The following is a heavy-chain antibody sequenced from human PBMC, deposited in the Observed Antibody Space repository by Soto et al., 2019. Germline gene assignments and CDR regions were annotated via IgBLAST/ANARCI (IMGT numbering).Heavy chain of an antibody. J-gene: IGHJ4*02. CDR3: ARDEGGTTAIGG. CDR1: CGSIRSGGYY. V-gene: IGHV4-31*03. D-gene: IGHD1-26*01. CDR2: IYYSGST. Sequence: QVQLQESGPGLVKPSQTLSLTCTVSCGSIRSGGYYWSWIRQHPGKGLEWIGYIYYSGSTYYNPSLKSRVTISADTSKNQVSLQLSSVTAAETAVYYCARDEGGTTAIGGWGQGTLGTVSA.